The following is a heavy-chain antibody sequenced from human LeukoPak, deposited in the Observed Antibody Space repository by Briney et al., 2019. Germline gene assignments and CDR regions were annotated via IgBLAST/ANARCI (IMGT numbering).Heavy chain of an antibody. CDR2: ISGSGGTT. J-gene: IGHJ4*02. CDR1: GFTFSNYA. CDR3: AKNSGYSYGSYFDY. Sequence: GGSLRLSCAASGFTFSNYAMSWVRQAPGKGLEWVSAISGSGGTTYYADSVKGRFTISRDNSKNTLYLQMNSLRAEDTAVYYCAKNSGYSYGSYFDYWGQGTLVTVSS. D-gene: IGHD5-18*01. V-gene: IGHV3-23*01.